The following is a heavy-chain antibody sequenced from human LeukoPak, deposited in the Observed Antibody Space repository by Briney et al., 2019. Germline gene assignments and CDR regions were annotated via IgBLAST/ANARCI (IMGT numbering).Heavy chain of an antibody. CDR3: ARAGDDFWSGYYVPFDY. CDR2: ITWNSGSI. D-gene: IGHD3-3*01. CDR1: GFTFDDYT. V-gene: IGHV3-9*01. Sequence: GRSLRLSCAASGFTFDDYTMHWVRQAPGKGLEWVSGITWNSGSIGYADSVRGRFTISRDNAKNSLYLEMNSLRAEDTAVYYCARAGDDFWSGYYVPFDYWGQGTLVTVSS. J-gene: IGHJ4*02.